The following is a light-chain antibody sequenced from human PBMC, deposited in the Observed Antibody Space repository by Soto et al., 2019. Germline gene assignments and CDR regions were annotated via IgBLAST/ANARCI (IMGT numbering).Light chain of an antibody. CDR3: LQIIQGRT. V-gene: IGKV3-15*01. Sequence: EIVMTQSPATLSVSPGERATLSCSASQSLSTNVLWYQQKVGQPPRLLIYDASTRATGIPARFSGSGSGTDFTLTISSLQSEDFAFYYCLQIIQGRTFGQGTKV. CDR1: QSLSTN. J-gene: IGKJ1*01. CDR2: DAS.